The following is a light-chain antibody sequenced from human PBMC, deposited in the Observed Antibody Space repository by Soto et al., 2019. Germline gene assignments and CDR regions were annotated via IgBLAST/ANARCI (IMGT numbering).Light chain of an antibody. CDR3: QQYTNTNNPWM. CDR1: QTISTW. J-gene: IGKJ1*01. V-gene: IGKV1-5*01. Sequence: ASQTISTWMAWYQQKPGKAPNLLVYDASTLQSGVASRFSGSGSGTEFTLIISGLQPDDSATYYCQQYTNTNNPWMFGQGTKVDIK. CDR2: DAS.